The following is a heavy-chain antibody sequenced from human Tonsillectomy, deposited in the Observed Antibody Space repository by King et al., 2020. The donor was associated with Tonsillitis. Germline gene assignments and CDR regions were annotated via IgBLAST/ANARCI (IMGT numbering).Heavy chain of an antibody. J-gene: IGHJ6*02. D-gene: IGHD2-8*02. CDR1: GFIFTNHA. CDR3: ARDRRVEYGVGAVYPRSYLMDV. CDR2: ISYNGSET. Sequence: HVQLVESGGGVVQPGRSLRLSCSASGFIFTNHAMHWVRQVPGKGLEWLAIISYNGSETFYSNSMEGRIAISRDNSQQTVFLQMGRLRIEDTAQYFCARDRRVEYGVGAVYPRSYLMDVWGQGTTVSVSS. V-gene: IGHV3-30*09.